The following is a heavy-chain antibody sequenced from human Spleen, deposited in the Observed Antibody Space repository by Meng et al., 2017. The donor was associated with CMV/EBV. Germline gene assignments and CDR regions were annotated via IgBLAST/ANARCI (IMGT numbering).Heavy chain of an antibody. J-gene: IGHJ3*02. D-gene: IGHD1-26*01. Sequence: WVRLPPGKGLEWVSGISWNSGSIGYADSVKGRFTISRDNAKNSLYLQMNSLRAEDTALYYCAKDIRMGATTAFDAFDIWGQGTMVTVSS. CDR2: ISWNSGSI. CDR3: AKDIRMGATTAFDAFDI. V-gene: IGHV3-9*01.